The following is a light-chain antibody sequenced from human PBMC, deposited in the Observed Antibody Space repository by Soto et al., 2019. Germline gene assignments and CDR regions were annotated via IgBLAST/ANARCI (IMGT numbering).Light chain of an antibody. J-gene: IGLJ1*01. CDR3: SSYTNNSPYV. CDR1: SSDVGGYNY. Sequence: QSVLTQPASVSGSPGQSISISCTGTSSDVGGYNYVSWYQQHPGKAPKLMILEVSNRPSGISIRFSGSKSGNTASLTISGLHTEDEADYYCSSYTNNSPYVFGTGTKVTVL. V-gene: IGLV2-14*01. CDR2: EVS.